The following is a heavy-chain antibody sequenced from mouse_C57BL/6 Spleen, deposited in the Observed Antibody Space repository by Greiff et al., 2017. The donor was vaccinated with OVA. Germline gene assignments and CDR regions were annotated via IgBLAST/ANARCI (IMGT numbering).Heavy chain of an antibody. D-gene: IGHD1-1*01. V-gene: IGHV1-72*01. CDR1: GYTFTSYW. CDR3: ARGGDYCGSSYAMDY. CDR2: IDPKGGGT. Sequence: QVQLKQPGAELVKPGASVKLSCKASGYTFTSYWMHWVKQRPGRGLEWIGRIDPKGGGTKYNEKFKSKATLTVDTPSSTAYMQLSSLTSEDSAVYDCARGGDYCGSSYAMDYWGQGTSVTVSS. J-gene: IGHJ4*01.